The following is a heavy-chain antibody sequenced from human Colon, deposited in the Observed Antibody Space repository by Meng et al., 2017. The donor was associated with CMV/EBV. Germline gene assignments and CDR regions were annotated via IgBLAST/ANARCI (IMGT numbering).Heavy chain of an antibody. J-gene: IGHJ5*02. CDR3: VRSPSSVVHWFDP. Sequence: GESLKISCAASGFTFSSYAMHWVRQAPGKGLEWVAVISYDGSNKYYADSVKGRFTISRGNAMNSLYLQMNSLRAEDTAVYYCVRSPSSVVHWFDPWGQGTLVTVSS. D-gene: IGHD6-6*01. V-gene: IGHV3-30*04. CDR2: ISYDGSNK. CDR1: GFTFSSYA.